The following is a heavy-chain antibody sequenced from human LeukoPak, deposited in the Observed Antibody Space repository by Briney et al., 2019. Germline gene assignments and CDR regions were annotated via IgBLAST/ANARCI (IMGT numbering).Heavy chain of an antibody. V-gene: IGHV3-49*04. Sequence: GGSLRLSCTASGFIFSNYDMNWVRQAPGKGLEWLGFIRSTIYGGTTDYAASVKGRFTISRDDSKSIAYLQMNSLKTEDTAMYFCTRDYPPSFEVLGQGTLGTGSS. CDR3: TRDYPPSFEV. CDR2: IRSTIYGGTT. CDR1: GFIFSNYD. J-gene: IGHJ3*01.